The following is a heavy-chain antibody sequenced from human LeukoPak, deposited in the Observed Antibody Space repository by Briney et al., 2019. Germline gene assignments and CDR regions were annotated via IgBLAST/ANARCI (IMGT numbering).Heavy chain of an antibody. CDR1: GFTFNGYY. V-gene: IGHV1-2*02. CDR2: ITPKSGDT. Sequence: ASVKVSCKASGFTFNGYYMHWVRQAPGQGLEWIGWITPKSGDTNFAQKFQGRVTMTRDTSISTAYMELSSLRSEDTAVYYCARVPRRITMVRGVTNVGAYYMDVWGKGTTVTISS. J-gene: IGHJ6*03. CDR3: ARVPRRITMVRGVTNVGAYYMDV. D-gene: IGHD3-10*01.